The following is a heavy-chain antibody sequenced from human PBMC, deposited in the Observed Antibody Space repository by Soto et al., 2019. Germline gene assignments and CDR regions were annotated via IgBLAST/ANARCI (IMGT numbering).Heavy chain of an antibody. D-gene: IGHD3-16*01. CDR3: ARGPRSVWVYYYGMDV. V-gene: IGHV3-7*05. Sequence: GSLRLSCAASGFTFSSYWMSWVRQAPGKGLEWVANIKQDGSEKYYVDSVKGRFTISRDNAKNSLYLQMNSLRAEDTAVYYCARGPRSVWVYYYGMDVWGQGTTVTVSS. CDR2: IKQDGSEK. CDR1: GFTFSSYW. J-gene: IGHJ6*02.